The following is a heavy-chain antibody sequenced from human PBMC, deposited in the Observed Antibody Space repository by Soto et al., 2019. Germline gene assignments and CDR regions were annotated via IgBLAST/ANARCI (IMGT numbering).Heavy chain of an antibody. CDR2: ISAYNGNT. J-gene: IGHJ4*02. CDR1: GYTFTSYG. Sequence: QVQLVQSGAEVKKPGASVKVSCKASGYTFTSYGISWVRQAPGQGLEWMGWISAYNGNTNYAQKLQGRVTITTDTSTNTADMELRSLGSNDTAVYYCAVDYPRGGYNHYSGRVNLVTVSS. D-gene: IGHD6-25*01. CDR3: AVDYPRGGYNHY. V-gene: IGHV1-18*01.